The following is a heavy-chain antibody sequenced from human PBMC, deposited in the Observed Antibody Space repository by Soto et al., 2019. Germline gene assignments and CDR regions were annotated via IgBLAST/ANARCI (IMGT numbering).Heavy chain of an antibody. J-gene: IGHJ4*02. CDR1: CVSISSGGYY. Sequence: QVQLQESGPGVVKPSQTLSLTCTVYCVSISSGGYYWSWIRQHPGKGLEWIGYIYDNDSTYYHPSLKRRVTMSVDTSRNQISLKLSSVTAADTAVYYCARHHMAATDMYFDYWGQGTLVTASA. CDR3: ARHHMAATDMYFDY. D-gene: IGHD6-19*01. CDR2: IYDNDST. V-gene: IGHV4-31*03.